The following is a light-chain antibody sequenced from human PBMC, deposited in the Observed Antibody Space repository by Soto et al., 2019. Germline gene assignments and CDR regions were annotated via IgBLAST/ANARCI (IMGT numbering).Light chain of an antibody. CDR2: EVF. J-gene: IGLJ2*01. Sequence: QSALTQPPSASESPGQSVTIYCTGTSSDVGAYNYVSWYQQHPGKAPKLIIFEVFNRPSGVSTRFSGSKSGSTASLTISGLQAEDEADYFCSSYTTNNGHVFGGGTKLTVL. CDR3: SSYTTNNGHV. V-gene: IGLV2-14*01. CDR1: SSDVGAYNY.